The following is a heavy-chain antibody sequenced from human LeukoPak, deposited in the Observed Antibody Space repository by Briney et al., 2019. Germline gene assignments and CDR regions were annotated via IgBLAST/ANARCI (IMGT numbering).Heavy chain of an antibody. Sequence: GGSLRLSCAASGFTVSSNYMSWVRQAPGKGLEWVSVIYSGGSTYYADSVKGRFTISRDNSKNTLYLQMNSLRAEDTAVYYCARAEGSGYDYYFGYWGQGTLVTVSS. D-gene: IGHD5-12*01. V-gene: IGHV3-53*01. CDR3: ARAEGSGYDYYFGY. J-gene: IGHJ4*02. CDR2: IYSGGST. CDR1: GFTVSSNY.